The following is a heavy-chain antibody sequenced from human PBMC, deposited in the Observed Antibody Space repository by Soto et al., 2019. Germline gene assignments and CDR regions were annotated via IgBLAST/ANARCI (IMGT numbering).Heavy chain of an antibody. CDR1: GFTFRNYV. J-gene: IGHJ3*02. D-gene: IGHD3-9*01. CDR3: AKTYYDVLTGYHDAFDI. Sequence: EVQLLESGGGLVQPGGSLRLSCAASGFTFRNYVMSWVRQAPGKGLEWVSGISGSGGSTYYADSVKGRFTISRDNSKNTVYLQTNSLRAEDTAVYYCAKTYYDVLTGYHDAFDIWGQGTMVTVSS. CDR2: ISGSGGST. V-gene: IGHV3-23*01.